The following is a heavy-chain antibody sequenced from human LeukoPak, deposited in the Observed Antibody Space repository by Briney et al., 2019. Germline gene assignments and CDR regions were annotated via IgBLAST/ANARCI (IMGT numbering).Heavy chain of an antibody. CDR1: GYSITTGYY. V-gene: IGHV4-38-2*02. Sequence: SETLSLTRTVFGYSITTGYYWGWIRQPPGKGLEWIGSMSHSGSTYYNPSLKSRVTISLDTSLNQFSLKLSSVTAADTAVYYCARNTKNWNYEVGEYYYMDVWGKGTTVTVSS. CDR3: ARNTKNWNYEVGEYYYMDV. CDR2: MSHSGST. J-gene: IGHJ6*03. D-gene: IGHD1-7*01.